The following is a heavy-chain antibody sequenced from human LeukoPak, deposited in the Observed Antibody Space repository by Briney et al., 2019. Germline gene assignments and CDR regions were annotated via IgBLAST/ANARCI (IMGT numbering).Heavy chain of an antibody. CDR1: GFTFSSYW. CDR2: IRQDGSEK. J-gene: IGHJ4*02. D-gene: IGHD2-21*01. CDR3: AREYSGTGFDY. Sequence: GGSLRLSCTASGFTFSSYWMSWVRQAPGKGLEWVANIRQDGSEKYYVDSVKGRFTISRDSAKNSLYLQMNSLRAEDTAVYYCAREYSGTGFDYWGQGTLVTVSS. V-gene: IGHV3-7*01.